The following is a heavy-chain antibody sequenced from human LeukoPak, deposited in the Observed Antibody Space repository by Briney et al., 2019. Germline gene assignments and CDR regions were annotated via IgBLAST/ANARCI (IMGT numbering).Heavy chain of an antibody. Sequence: SETLSLTCTVSGGSISSSSYYWGWIRQPPGKGLEWIGSIYYSGSTYYNPSLKSRVTISVDTSKNQFSLKLSSVTAADTAVYYCARDRIAARPDAFDIWGHGTMVTVSS. CDR2: IYYSGST. J-gene: IGHJ3*02. CDR1: GGSISSSSYY. V-gene: IGHV4-39*07. CDR3: ARDRIAARPDAFDI. D-gene: IGHD6-6*01.